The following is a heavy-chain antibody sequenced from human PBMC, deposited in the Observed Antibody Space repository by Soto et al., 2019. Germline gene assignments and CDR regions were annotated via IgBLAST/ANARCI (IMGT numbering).Heavy chain of an antibody. V-gene: IGHV4-30-4*01. CDR1: GGFTSTGDYY. CDR3: ARGPQVVALDAPFDP. D-gene: IGHD2-15*01. J-gene: IGHJ5*02. Sequence: QVQLQESGPGLVKPSQTLSLTCTVSGGFTSTGDYYWSWIRQPPGKGLEWIGYIYYSGTTYYDPSLKSRVIISVDTSKNQFSLKLTSVTAADTAVYYCARGPQVVALDAPFDPWGQGILVTVSS. CDR2: IYYSGTT.